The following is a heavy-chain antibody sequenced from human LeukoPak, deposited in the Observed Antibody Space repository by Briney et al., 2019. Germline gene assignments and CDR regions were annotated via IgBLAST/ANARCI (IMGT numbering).Heavy chain of an antibody. Sequence: GGSLRLSCAASGFTFRTYWMSWVRQAPGKGLEWVANIKQHGSEKYYVDSVKGRFTISRDNAYNSLYLQMNSLRAGDTAVYYCARVGLWFGELSHFDYWGQGTLVTVSS. CDR1: GFTFRTYW. CDR2: IKQHGSEK. CDR3: ARVGLWFGELSHFDY. D-gene: IGHD3-10*01. J-gene: IGHJ4*02. V-gene: IGHV3-7*01.